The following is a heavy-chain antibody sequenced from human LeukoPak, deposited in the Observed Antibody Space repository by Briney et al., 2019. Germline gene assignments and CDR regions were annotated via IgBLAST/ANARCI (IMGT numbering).Heavy chain of an antibody. CDR3: ARGYYYSSAYYSADY. Sequence: GASVKVSCKASGYTFTGYYIHRVRQAPGQGLEWMGWINPNTGDTNYAQKFQGRVTMTRDTSISTAYMELSRVRSDDTAVYYCARGYYYSSAYYSADYWGQGTLVTVSS. CDR1: GYTFTGYY. V-gene: IGHV1-2*02. D-gene: IGHD3-22*01. CDR2: INPNTGDT. J-gene: IGHJ4*02.